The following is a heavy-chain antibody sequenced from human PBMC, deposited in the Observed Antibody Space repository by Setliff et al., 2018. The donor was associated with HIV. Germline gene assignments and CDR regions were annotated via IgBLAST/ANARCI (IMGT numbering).Heavy chain of an antibody. CDR3: VRDSYQASIYYGMDV. Sequence: PGGSLRLSCSASGFTFSNYWMHWVRRAPGKGLVWVARINPDGTYTSYADSVKGRFTFSRDNTKNTLSLQLSSLRDDDTAVYYCVRDSYQASIYYGMDVWGQGTTVTVSS. CDR1: GFTFSNYW. CDR2: INPDGTYT. J-gene: IGHJ6*02. D-gene: IGHD2-21*01. V-gene: IGHV3-74*01.